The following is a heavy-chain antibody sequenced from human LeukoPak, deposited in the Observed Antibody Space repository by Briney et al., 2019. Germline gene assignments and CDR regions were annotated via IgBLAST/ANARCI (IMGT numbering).Heavy chain of an antibody. V-gene: IGHV1-8*01. J-gene: IGHJ4*02. Sequence: GASVKVSCKASGYAFTSYDINWVRQATGQGLEWMGYMNPNGGNTGSAQKFQGRVTMTRNTSISTAYMELSSLRSEDTAVYYCARELRHQDSWGQGTLVTVSS. CDR3: ARELRHQDS. CDR1: GYAFTSYD. D-gene: IGHD1-26*01. CDR2: MNPNGGNT.